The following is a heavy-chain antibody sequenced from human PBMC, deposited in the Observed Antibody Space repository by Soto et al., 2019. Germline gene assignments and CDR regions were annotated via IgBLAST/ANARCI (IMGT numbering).Heavy chain of an antibody. V-gene: IGHV1-58*01. D-gene: IGHD3-16*02. CDR2: IVVGSGNT. Sequence: SVKVSCKASGFTFTSSAVQWVRQARGQRLEWIGWIVVGSGNTNYAQKFQERVTITRDMSTSTAYMELSSLRSEDTAVYYCAAAPLVLYDYVWGSYRTPFDYWGQGALVTVSS. CDR1: GFTFTSSA. J-gene: IGHJ4*02. CDR3: AAAPLVLYDYVWGSYRTPFDY.